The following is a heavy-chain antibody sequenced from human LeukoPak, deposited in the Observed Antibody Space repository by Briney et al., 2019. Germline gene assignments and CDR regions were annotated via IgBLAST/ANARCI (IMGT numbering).Heavy chain of an antibody. CDR2: INPNSGGT. Sequence: VXVSCKASGYTFTGYYMHWVRQAPGQGLEWMGWINPNSGGTNYAQKFQGRVTMTRDTSISTAYMELSRLRSDDTAVYYCASGLSFWSGYYNDYWGQGTLVTVSS. V-gene: IGHV1-2*02. CDR3: ASGLSFWSGYYNDY. J-gene: IGHJ4*02. D-gene: IGHD3-3*01. CDR1: GYTFTGYY.